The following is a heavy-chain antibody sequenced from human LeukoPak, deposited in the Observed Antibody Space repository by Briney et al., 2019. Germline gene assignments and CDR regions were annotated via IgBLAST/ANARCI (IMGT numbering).Heavy chain of an antibody. CDR3: ARLGGGSLAY. V-gene: IGHV4-34*01. CDR1: GVSFSGYD. J-gene: IGHJ4*02. Sequence: SETLSLTCAVYGVSFSGYDWSWIRQPPGKGLEWIGEIHHSGSTNYNPSLKSRVNISVDTFKNHFSLKVSSVTAADTAVYYCARLGGGSLAYWGQGKLVTVSS. CDR2: IHHSGST. D-gene: IGHD2-15*01.